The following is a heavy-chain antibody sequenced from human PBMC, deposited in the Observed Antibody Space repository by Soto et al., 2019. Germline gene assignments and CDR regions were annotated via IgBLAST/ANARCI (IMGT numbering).Heavy chain of an antibody. V-gene: IGHV3-74*01. CDR2: VDSDGRGT. J-gene: IGHJ4*02. Sequence: EVQLVESGGGSVQPGGSLRLSCVASGITFTNYWMHWVRQVPGKGLVWVARVDSDGRGTSYADFVKGRFTISRDNAKNTFSLQMNSLRVEDTAMYYCGTVFEHWGQGIPVTVSS. CDR1: GITFTNYW. CDR3: GTVFEH.